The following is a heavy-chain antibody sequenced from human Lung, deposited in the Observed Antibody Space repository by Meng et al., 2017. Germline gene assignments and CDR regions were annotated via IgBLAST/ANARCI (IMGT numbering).Heavy chain of an antibody. CDR3: ARGSITMVRGVSVFDP. Sequence: GQLPEPGPGWVKPSGTLSLTCAVSGGSISSSNWWSWVRQPPGKGLEWIGEIYHSGSTNYNPSLKSRVTISVDKSKNQFSLKLSSVTAADTAVYYCARGSITMVRGVSVFDPWGQGTLVTVSS. D-gene: IGHD3-10*01. CDR1: GGSISSSNW. V-gene: IGHV4-4*02. CDR2: IYHSGST. J-gene: IGHJ5*02.